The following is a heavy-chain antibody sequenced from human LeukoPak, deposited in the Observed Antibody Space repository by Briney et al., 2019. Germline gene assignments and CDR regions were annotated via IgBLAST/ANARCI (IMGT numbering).Heavy chain of an antibody. Sequence: GGSLRLSCAASGFTVSSNSMTWVRQAPGKGLEWVSIIYSGGSTYYADSVKGRFTISRDNSKNTLYLQINSLRAEDTAVYYCARERGTFDIWGQGTLVTVSS. CDR3: ARERGTFDI. J-gene: IGHJ3*02. V-gene: IGHV3-53*01. CDR1: GFTVSSNS. CDR2: IYSGGST. D-gene: IGHD6-13*01.